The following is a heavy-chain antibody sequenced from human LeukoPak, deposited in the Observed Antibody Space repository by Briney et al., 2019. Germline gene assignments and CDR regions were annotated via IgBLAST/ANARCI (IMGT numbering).Heavy chain of an antibody. D-gene: IGHD3-3*01. Sequence: SQTLSLTCTVSGGSISSGSYYWSWIRQPAGKGLEWIGRIYTSGSTNYNPSLKSRVTISVDTSKNQFSLKLSSVTAADTAVYYCARDGGDFWSGYYLDYWGQGTLVTVSS. CDR2: IYTSGST. CDR3: ARDGGDFWSGYYLDY. V-gene: IGHV4-61*02. J-gene: IGHJ4*02. CDR1: GGSISSGSYY.